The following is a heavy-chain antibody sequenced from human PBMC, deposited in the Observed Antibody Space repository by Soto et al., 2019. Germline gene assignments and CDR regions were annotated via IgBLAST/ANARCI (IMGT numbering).Heavy chain of an antibody. CDR3: AWAGPTQIFNY. Sequence: ASVKVSCKASGYNFAGFYMHWVRQAPGQGLEWMGWINPNNGDTKYAQKFQGRVTLTRDTSTRTVYMELSRLTSDDTAVYYCAWAGPTQIFNYWGQGALVTVSS. CDR1: GYNFAGFY. V-gene: IGHV1-2*02. CDR2: INPNNGDT. D-gene: IGHD3-3*01. J-gene: IGHJ4*02.